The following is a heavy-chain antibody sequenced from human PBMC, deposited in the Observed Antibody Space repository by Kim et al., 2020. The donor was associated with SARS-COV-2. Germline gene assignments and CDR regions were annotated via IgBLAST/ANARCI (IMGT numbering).Heavy chain of an antibody. V-gene: IGHV4-39*01. CDR3: ARRGDGYSLIDY. J-gene: IGHJ4*02. CDR1: GGSISSSSYY. CDR2: IYYSGST. D-gene: IGHD5-18*01. Sequence: SETLSLTCTVSGGSISSSSYYWGWIRQPPGKGLEWIGSIYYSGSTYYNPSLKSRVTISVDTSTNQFFLKIRSVTAADTAVYYCARRGDGYSLIDYWGQGTLVTVSS.